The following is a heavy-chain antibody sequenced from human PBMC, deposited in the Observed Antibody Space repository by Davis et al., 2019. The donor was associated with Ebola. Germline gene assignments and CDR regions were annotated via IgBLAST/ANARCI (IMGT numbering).Heavy chain of an antibody. CDR3: TRVLVVVVYNWFDP. CDR1: GFPFGDYA. D-gene: IGHD2-15*01. J-gene: IGHJ5*02. Sequence: SLKISCTASGFPFGDYAMSWVRQAPGKGLEWVGFIRSKAYGGTTEYAASVKGRFTISRDDSKSIAYLQMNSLKTEDTAVYYCTRVLVVVVYNWFDPWGQGTLVTVSS. V-gene: IGHV3-49*04. CDR2: IRSKAYGGTT.